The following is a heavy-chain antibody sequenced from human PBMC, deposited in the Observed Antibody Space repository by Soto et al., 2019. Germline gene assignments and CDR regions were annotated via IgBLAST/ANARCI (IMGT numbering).Heavy chain of an antibody. J-gene: IGHJ2*01. CDR2: INHSGST. D-gene: IGHD1-1*01. Sequence: QVRLQQWGAGLLKPSETLSLTCAVYGASFSDSYWNWIRQPPGKGLEWIGEINHSGSTIYNTSLESRGTISLDTSRKQFTLKMRSATAADTAVYYCAREVPSRYFDLWGRGTPVPVSS. CDR3: AREVPSRYFDL. V-gene: IGHV4-34*01. CDR1: GASFSDSY.